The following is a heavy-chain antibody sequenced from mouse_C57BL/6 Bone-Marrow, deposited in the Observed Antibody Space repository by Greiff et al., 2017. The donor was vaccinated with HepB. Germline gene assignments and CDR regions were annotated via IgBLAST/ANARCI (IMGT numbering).Heavy chain of an antibody. D-gene: IGHD3-1*01. Sequence: QVQLKESGAELVRPGTSVKMSCKASGYTFTNYWIGWAKQRPGHGLEWIGDIYPGGGYTTYNEKFKGKAILTADKSSSTAYMQFSSLTSEDSAIYYCARSGLQNPYWYFDVWGTGTTVTGSS. V-gene: IGHV1-63*01. CDR2: IYPGGGYT. CDR1: GYTFTNYW. CDR3: ARSGLQNPYWYFDV. J-gene: IGHJ1*03.